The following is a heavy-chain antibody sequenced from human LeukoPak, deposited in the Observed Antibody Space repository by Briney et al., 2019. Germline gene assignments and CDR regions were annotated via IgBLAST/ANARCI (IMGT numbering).Heavy chain of an antibody. CDR1: GGSISSYY. D-gene: IGHD3-3*01. J-gene: IGHJ6*02. CDR2: IYYSGST. Sequence: SETLSLTCTVSGGSISSYYWSWIRQPPGKGLEWIRYIYYSGSTNYDPSLKSRVTISVDTSKNQFSLKLSSVTAADAAVYYCASSVWSGNLPPSYYYYYGMDVWGQGTTVTVSS. V-gene: IGHV4-59*01. CDR3: ASSVWSGNLPPSYYYYYGMDV.